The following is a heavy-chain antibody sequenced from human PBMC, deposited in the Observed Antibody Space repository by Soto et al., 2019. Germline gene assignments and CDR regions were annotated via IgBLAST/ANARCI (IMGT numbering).Heavy chain of an antibody. CDR2: ISASGDNT. CDR1: GFIFTGYG. J-gene: IGHJ2*01. V-gene: IGHV3-23*01. D-gene: IGHD1-26*01. Sequence: EVQLLDSGGGLVQPGGSLRLSCAASGFIFTGYGMSWVRQAPGKGLEWVSSISASGDNTYYANSVKGRFAISRDNSKNTLYLQMNTLRGEDTAVYYCASRSSWGRPDWHFDLWGRGTLATVSS. CDR3: ASRSSWGRPDWHFDL.